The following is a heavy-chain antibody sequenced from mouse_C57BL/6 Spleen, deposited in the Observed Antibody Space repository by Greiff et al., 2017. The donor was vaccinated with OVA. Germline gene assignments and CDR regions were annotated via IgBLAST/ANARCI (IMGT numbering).Heavy chain of an antibody. CDR1: GYTFTSYW. D-gene: IGHD4-1*01. J-gene: IGHJ3*01. CDR3: AREAPGEGFAY. Sequence: QVQLQQPGAELVRPGSSVKLSCKASGYTFTSYWMDWVKQRPGQGLEWIGNIYPSDSETHYNQKFKDKATLTVDKSSSTAYMQLSSLTSEDSAVYYCAREAPGEGFAYWGQGTLVTVSA. V-gene: IGHV1-61*01. CDR2: IYPSDSET.